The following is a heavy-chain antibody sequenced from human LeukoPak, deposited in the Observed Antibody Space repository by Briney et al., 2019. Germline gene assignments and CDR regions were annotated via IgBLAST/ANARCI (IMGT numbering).Heavy chain of an antibody. Sequence: GSLRLSCAASGFVFSSYAMNWVRQAPGKGLEWISYISSDSGTIYYADSMKGRFTISRDNARNLLYLQMNSLRAEDTAVYYCARDKKGIDYWGQGTLVTVSS. CDR1: GFVFSSYA. V-gene: IGHV3-48*01. CDR2: ISSDSGTI. J-gene: IGHJ4*02. D-gene: IGHD3-10*01. CDR3: ARDKKGIDY.